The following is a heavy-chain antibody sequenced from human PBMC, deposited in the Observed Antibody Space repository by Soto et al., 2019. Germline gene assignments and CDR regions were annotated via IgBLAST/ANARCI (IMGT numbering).Heavy chain of an antibody. Sequence: PGGSLRLSCAASGFTFSSYTMNWVRQAPGKGLDWVSTITSGGTTYYVDSVKGRFTISRDDSKNTLYLQMNSLRAEDTALYYCAKRHTTVATPANYFDYWGQGTLVTVSS. J-gene: IGHJ4*02. CDR1: GFTFSSYT. CDR2: ITSGGTT. D-gene: IGHD1-1*01. V-gene: IGHV3-23*01. CDR3: AKRHTTVATPANYFDY.